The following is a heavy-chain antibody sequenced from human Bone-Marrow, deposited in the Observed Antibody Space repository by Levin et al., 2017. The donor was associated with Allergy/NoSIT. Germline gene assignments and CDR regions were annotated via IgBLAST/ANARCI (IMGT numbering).Heavy chain of an antibody. CDR2: IDWDDDK. CDR3: ARGVREPSSNWLDS. V-gene: IGHV2-70*11. Sequence: KSGPTLVKPTQTLTLTCTFSGFSLTTTGMCVSWIRQPPGKALEWLARIDWDDDKYYNTSLKTRLTISKDTSENQVVLTMTNMDPVDTATYYCARGVREPSSNWLDSWGQGALVTVSS. CDR1: GFSLTTTGMC. J-gene: IGHJ5*01. D-gene: IGHD6-13*01.